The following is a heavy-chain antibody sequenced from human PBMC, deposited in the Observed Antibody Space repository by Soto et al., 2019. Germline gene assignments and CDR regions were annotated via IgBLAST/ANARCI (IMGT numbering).Heavy chain of an antibody. D-gene: IGHD1-26*01. CDR1: GGSISSGGYS. Sequence: QLQLQESGSGLVKPSQTLSLTCAVSGGSISSGGYSWSWIRQPPGKGLEWIGYIYHSGSPYYNPSFKRRVSISVDWSENEFCLKLSSVTAADPAVYYGVRHGGIVDPFDYWGQGTLVIVSS. CDR2: IYHSGSP. J-gene: IGHJ4*02. V-gene: IGHV4-30-2*01. CDR3: VRHGGIVDPFDY.